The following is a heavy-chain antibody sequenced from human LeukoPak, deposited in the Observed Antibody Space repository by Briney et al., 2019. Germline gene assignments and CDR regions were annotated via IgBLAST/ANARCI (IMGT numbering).Heavy chain of an antibody. CDR3: ARGAYCTSINCYGFDY. D-gene: IGHD2-2*01. CDR2: INHSGST. J-gene: IGHJ4*02. CDR1: GGSFSGYY. Sequence: SETLSLTCAVYGGSFSGYYWSWIRQPPGKGLEWIGEINHSGSTNYNPSLKSRVTISVDTSKNQFSLRLKSVTAADTAVYYCARGAYCTSINCYGFDYWGQGILVTVSS. V-gene: IGHV4-34*01.